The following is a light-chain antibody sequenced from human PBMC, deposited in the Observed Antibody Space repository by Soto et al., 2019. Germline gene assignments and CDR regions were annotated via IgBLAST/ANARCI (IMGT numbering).Light chain of an antibody. J-gene: IGLJ1*01. V-gene: IGLV2-14*01. CDR2: EVS. CDR1: SSDVGGYKY. CDR3: TSYSSGSTLYV. Sequence: QSALTQPASVSGSPGQSITISCTGTSSDVGGYKYVSWYQQHPGKAPKLLIYEVSNRPSGISNRFSASKSGNAASLTISGLQPEDEADYYCTSYSSGSTLYVFGTGTKVT.